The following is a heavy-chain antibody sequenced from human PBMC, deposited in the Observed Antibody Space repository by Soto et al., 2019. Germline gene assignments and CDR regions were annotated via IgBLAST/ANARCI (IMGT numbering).Heavy chain of an antibody. V-gene: IGHV1-69*13. CDR3: AKSAPTDAADKYYYDF. Sequence: ASVKVSCKASGGTFSTFGISWVRQAPGQGLEWMGGIIPFFGTARYSQKFEDRITITADESTNTVYMDLRSLTSEDTAIYYCAKSAPTDAADKYYYDFWGQGALVTVSS. D-gene: IGHD2-2*01. CDR1: GGTFSTFG. CDR2: IIPFFGTA. J-gene: IGHJ4*02.